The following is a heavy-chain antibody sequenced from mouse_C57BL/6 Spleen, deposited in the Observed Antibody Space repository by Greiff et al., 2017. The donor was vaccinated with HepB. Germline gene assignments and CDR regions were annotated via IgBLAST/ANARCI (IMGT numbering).Heavy chain of an antibody. V-gene: IGHV5-12*01. CDR2: ISNGGGST. J-gene: IGHJ1*03. Sequence: EVQGVESGGGLVQPGGSLKLSCAASGFTFSDYYMYWVRQTPEKRLEWVAYISNGGGSTYYPDTVKGRFTISRDNAKNTLYLQMSRLKSEDTAMYYCARQGYYYGSSWYFDVWGTRTTVTVSS. CDR1: GFTFSDYY. D-gene: IGHD1-1*01. CDR3: ARQGYYYGSSWYFDV.